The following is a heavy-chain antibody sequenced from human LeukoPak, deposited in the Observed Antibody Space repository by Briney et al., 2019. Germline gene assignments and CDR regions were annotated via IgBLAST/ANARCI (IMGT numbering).Heavy chain of an antibody. J-gene: IGHJ4*02. CDR1: GFTFSSYA. Sequence: GGSLRLSCAASGFTFSSYAISWVRQAPGQGLEWMGRIIPILGIANYAQKFQGRVTITADKSTSTAYMELSSLRSEDTAVYYCARDERSYGSGSYYADYWGQGTLVTVSS. V-gene: IGHV1-69*04. D-gene: IGHD3-10*01. CDR2: IIPILGIA. CDR3: ARDERSYGSGSYYADY.